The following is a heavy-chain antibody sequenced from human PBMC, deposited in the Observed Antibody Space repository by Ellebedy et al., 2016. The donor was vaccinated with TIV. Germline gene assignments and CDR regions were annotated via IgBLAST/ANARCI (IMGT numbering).Heavy chain of an antibody. J-gene: IGHJ4*02. D-gene: IGHD2-21*01. Sequence: GGSLRLXXATSGFILRTYNMHWVRQAPGKGPEWVAFISFDGVNEIYTDSVRGRFTISRDNAKNRLYLQMNSLRSEDTAVYYCVRGSHFVVPAGFDYWGQGTLATVSS. CDR3: VRGSHFVVPAGFDY. CDR1: GFILRTYN. CDR2: ISFDGVNE. V-gene: IGHV3-30-3*01.